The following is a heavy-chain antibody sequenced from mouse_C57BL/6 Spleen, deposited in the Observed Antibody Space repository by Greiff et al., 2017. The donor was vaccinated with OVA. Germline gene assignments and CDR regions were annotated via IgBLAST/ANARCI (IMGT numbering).Heavy chain of an antibody. CDR3: ARGYGYKEGGGY. CDR2: IYPGDGDT. CDR1: GYAFSSSW. Sequence: QVQLKQSGPELVKPGASVKISCKASGYAFSSSWMNWVKQRPGKGLEWIGRIYPGDGDTNYNGKFKGKATLTADKSSSTAYMQLSSLTSEDSAVYFCARGYGYKEGGGYWGQGTTLTVSS. D-gene: IGHD1-3*01. V-gene: IGHV1-82*01. J-gene: IGHJ2*01.